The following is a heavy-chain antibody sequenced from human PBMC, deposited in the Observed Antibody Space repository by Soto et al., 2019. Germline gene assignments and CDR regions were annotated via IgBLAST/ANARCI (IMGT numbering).Heavy chain of an antibody. CDR3: ARLRDGYNYGTNWYFDL. CDR1: GGSVNSGGYY. Sequence: KPSETLSLTCTVSGGSVNSGGYYWNWIRQHPGKDLEWIGYIYYDGSTYYNPSLQTRINISADTSKNQFSLKLTSVTAADTAVYYCARLRDGYNYGTNWYFDLWGRGTLVTVSS. D-gene: IGHD5-12*01. J-gene: IGHJ2*01. CDR2: IYYDGST. V-gene: IGHV4-31*03.